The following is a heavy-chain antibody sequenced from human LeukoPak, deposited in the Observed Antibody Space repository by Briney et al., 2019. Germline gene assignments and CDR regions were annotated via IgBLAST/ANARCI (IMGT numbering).Heavy chain of an antibody. Sequence: PSETLSLTCTVSGCSISSGGYYWSWIRQHPGKGLEWIGYIYYSGSTYYNPSLKSRVTISVDTSKNQFSLKLSSVTAADTAVYYCARARWNDRGSQVDYWGQGTLVTVSS. J-gene: IGHJ4*02. CDR2: IYYSGST. D-gene: IGHD1-1*01. CDR1: GCSISSGGYY. V-gene: IGHV4-31*03. CDR3: ARARWNDRGSQVDY.